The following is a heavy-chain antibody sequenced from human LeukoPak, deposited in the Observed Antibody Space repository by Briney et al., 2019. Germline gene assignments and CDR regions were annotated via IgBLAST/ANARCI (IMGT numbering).Heavy chain of an antibody. CDR1: GFTFSSYS. J-gene: IGHJ4*02. Sequence: GGSLRLSCAASGFTFSSYSMNWVRQAPGKGLEWVSYISSSSTIYYADSVKGRFTISRDNAKNSLYLQMNSLRAEDTAVYYCAREVDWNDEFYFDYWGQGTLVTVSS. CDR2: ISSSSTI. CDR3: AREVDWNDEFYFDY. V-gene: IGHV3-48*01. D-gene: IGHD1-1*01.